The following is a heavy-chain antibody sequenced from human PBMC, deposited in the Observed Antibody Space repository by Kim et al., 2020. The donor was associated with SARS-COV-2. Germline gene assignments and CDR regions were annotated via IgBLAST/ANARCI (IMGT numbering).Heavy chain of an antibody. D-gene: IGHD1-1*01. V-gene: IGHV3-23*01. CDR3: AKETTGYYFDY. J-gene: IGHJ4*02. Sequence: YFADSGEGRFTLSRDNTKNTLYLQMNSRRAEDTAVYYCAKETTGYYFDYWGQGTLVTVSS.